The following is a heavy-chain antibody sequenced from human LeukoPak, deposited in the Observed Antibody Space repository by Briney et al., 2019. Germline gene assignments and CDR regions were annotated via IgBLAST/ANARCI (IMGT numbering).Heavy chain of an antibody. CDR1: GFTFSSYG. V-gene: IGHV3-30*02. CDR2: IRYDGSKK. J-gene: IGHJ6*03. Sequence: GGSLRLSCAASGFTFSSYGMHWVRQVPGKGLEWVAFIRYDGSKKYYADSVKGRFTISRDNSKNTLYLQMNSLRAEDTAVYYCAKGAKRLGYCSGGTCYSNYDYYYMDVWGKGTTVTISS. D-gene: IGHD2-15*01. CDR3: AKGAKRLGYCSGGTCYSNYDYYYMDV.